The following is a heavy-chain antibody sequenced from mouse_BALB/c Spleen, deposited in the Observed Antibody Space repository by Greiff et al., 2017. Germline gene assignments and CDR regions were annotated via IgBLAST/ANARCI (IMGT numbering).Heavy chain of an antibody. J-gene: IGHJ3*01. CDR3: ARDYYGSSYVAWRAY. D-gene: IGHD1-1*01. CDR2: INSNGGST. Sequence: EVKLVESGGGLVQPGGSLKLSCAASGFTFSSYGMSWVRQTPDKRLELVATINSNGGSTYYPDSVKGRFTISRDNAKNTLYLQMSSLKSEDTAMYYCARDYYGSSYVAWRAYWGQGTLVTASA. CDR1: GFTFSSYG. V-gene: IGHV5-6-3*01.